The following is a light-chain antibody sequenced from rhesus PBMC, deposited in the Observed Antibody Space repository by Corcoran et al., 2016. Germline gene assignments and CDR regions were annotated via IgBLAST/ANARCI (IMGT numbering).Light chain of an antibody. CDR3: PKYNTSPYS. V-gene: IGKV1S14*01. CDR2: YAS. Sequence: DIQMTQSPSSLSASVGDTVTITCRASQDISNNLAWYQQKPGKAPKPLSYYASNLESGVPSRFSGRGSGTDFTLTISRLQPEDFAIFYCPKYNTSPYSFGQGTKVEIK. CDR1: QDISNN. J-gene: IGKJ2*01.